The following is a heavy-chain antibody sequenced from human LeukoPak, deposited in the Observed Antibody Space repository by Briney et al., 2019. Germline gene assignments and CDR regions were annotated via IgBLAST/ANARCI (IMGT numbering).Heavy chain of an antibody. V-gene: IGHV3-30*03. Sequence: PGRSLRLSCAASGLTFSSYGMHWVRQAPGKGLEWVALISFDGSNKYYADSVKGRFTISRDNAKNSLYLQMNSLRAEDTAVYYCAREALRSGKRGYYFDYWGQGTLVTVSS. CDR3: AREALRSGKRGYYFDY. J-gene: IGHJ4*02. CDR2: ISFDGSNK. CDR1: GLTFSSYG. D-gene: IGHD4-17*01.